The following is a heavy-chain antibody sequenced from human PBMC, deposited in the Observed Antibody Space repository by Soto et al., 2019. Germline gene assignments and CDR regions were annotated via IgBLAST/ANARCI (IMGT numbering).Heavy chain of an antibody. D-gene: IGHD3-22*01. CDR3: ASLYNYDSGGYYAFDY. V-gene: IGHV1-3*01. J-gene: IGHJ4*02. CDR1: GYSFTSYA. CDR2: INAGNGYT. Sequence: ASVKVSCKASGYSFTSYAMHWVRQAPGQRLEWMGWINAGNGYTKYSQKFQGRVTITRDTSASTAYMELSSLRSEDTAVYYCASLYNYDSGGYYAFDYWGQGTLVTVSS.